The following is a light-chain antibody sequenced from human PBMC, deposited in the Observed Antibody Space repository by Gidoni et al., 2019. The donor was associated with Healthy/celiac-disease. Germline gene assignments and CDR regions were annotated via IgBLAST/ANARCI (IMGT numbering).Light chain of an antibody. CDR1: QSVSSN. J-gene: IGKJ5*01. Sequence: EIVMTQSPATLSVSPGARATLSCRASQSVSSNLAWYQQKPGQAPRLLIYGASTRATGIPARFSGSGSGTEFTLTISSLQSEDFVVYYCQQYNNWPPVITFGQGTRLEIK. V-gene: IGKV3-15*01. CDR3: QQYNNWPPVIT. CDR2: GAS.